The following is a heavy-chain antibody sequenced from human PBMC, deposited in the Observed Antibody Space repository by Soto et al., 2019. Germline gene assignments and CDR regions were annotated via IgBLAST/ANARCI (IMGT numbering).Heavy chain of an antibody. CDR2: ISYDGSNK. Sequence: QVQLVESGGGVVQPGRSLRLSCAASGFTFSSYAMHWVRQAPGKGLEWVAVISYDGSNKYYADSVKGRFTISRDNSKNTLYLQMNRLRAEDTAVYYCARGRDYYDSSGLDYWGQGTLVTVSS. D-gene: IGHD3-22*01. V-gene: IGHV3-30-3*01. CDR3: ARGRDYYDSSGLDY. J-gene: IGHJ4*02. CDR1: GFTFSSYA.